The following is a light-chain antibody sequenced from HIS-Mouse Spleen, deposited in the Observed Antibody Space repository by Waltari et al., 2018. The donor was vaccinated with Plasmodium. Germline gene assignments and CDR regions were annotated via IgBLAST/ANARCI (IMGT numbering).Light chain of an antibody. CDR1: KLGARY. J-gene: IGLJ2*01. Sequence: SYELTQPPSVSVSPGQTASITCSGDKLGARYTCWYQQKPVHSPVPVIYQVSKRPSGIPERFSGSNTGNTATLTISGTQAMDEADYYCQAWDSSTHVVFGGGTKLTVL. CDR3: QAWDSSTHVV. CDR2: QVS. V-gene: IGLV3-1*01.